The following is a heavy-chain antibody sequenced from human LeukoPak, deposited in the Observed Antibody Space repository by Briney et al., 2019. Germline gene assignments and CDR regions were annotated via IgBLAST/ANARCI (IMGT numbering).Heavy chain of an antibody. J-gene: IGHJ6*03. D-gene: IGHD2-15*01. CDR3: ARGLVPAGHHYYYYMDV. CDR2: TYYRSKWYS. V-gene: IGHV6-1*01. Sequence: SQTLSLTCAISGDSVSSNSATWNWIRQSPSRGLEWLGRTYYRSKWYSDYAVSVKSRITINPDTSKNQFSLQLHSVTPEDTAVYYCARGLVPAGHHYYYYMDVWGKGTTVTVSS. CDR1: GDSVSSNSAT.